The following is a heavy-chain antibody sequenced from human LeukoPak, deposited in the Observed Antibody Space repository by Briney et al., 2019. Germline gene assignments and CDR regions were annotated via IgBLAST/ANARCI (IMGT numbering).Heavy chain of an antibody. J-gene: IGHJ4*02. V-gene: IGHV3-21*01. CDR2: ISSSSSYI. CDR3: ARGAIDY. Sequence: GGSLRLSCEASGFTFRSYSMNWFRKAPGKGLEWVSSISSSSSYIYYADSVKGRFTISRDNAKNSLYLQMNSLRAEDTAVYYCARGAIDYWGQGTLVTVSS. CDR1: GFTFRSYS.